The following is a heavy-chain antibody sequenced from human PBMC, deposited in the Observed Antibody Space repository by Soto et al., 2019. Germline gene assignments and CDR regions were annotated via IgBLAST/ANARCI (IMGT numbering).Heavy chain of an antibody. CDR3: AHRRTDTFNWYGGNFDY. D-gene: IGHD3-16*01. J-gene: IGHJ4*02. Sequence: PSETLSLTCAVSGGSISSGGYSWSWIRQPPGKGLEWIGYMYHSGSTYYNPSLKSRVTISIDRSKNQFSLKLSSVTAADSATYFCAHRRTDTFNWYGGNFDYWGQGALVTVSS. CDR1: GGSISSGGYS. CDR2: MYHSGST. V-gene: IGHV4-30-2*01.